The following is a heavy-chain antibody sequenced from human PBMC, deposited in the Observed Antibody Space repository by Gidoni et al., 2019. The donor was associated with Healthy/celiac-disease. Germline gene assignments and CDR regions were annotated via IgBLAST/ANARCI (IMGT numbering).Heavy chain of an antibody. Sequence: QVQLVQSGAEVKKPGASVKVSCKVSGYTLTELSMHWVRQAPGKGLEWMGGFDPEDGETIYAQKFQGRVTMTEDTSTDTAYMELSSLRSEDTAVYYCATVATTVVTLNWYFDLWGRGTLVTVSS. CDR3: ATVATTVVTLNWYFDL. J-gene: IGHJ2*01. V-gene: IGHV1-24*01. CDR2: FDPEDGET. D-gene: IGHD4-17*01. CDR1: GYTLTELS.